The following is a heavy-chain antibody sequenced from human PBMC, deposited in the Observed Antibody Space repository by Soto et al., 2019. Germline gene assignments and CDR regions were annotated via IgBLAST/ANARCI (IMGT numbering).Heavy chain of an antibody. CDR1: GYIFSKYA. D-gene: IGHD2-15*01. J-gene: IGHJ4*02. CDR3: AYWVRKHFDY. Sequence: ASVKVSCKASGYIFSKYAMHWVRQAPGQRLEWMGWINAGNGNARYSQKFQGRVTITRDTSASTAYMELSSLTSEDTAVYYCAYWVRKHFDYWGQGTLVTVSS. CDR2: INAGNGNA. V-gene: IGHV1-3*01.